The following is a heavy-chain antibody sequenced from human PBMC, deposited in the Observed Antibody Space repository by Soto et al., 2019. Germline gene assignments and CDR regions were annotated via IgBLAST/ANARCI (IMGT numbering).Heavy chain of an antibody. CDR3: ARDPYYGSGTEGMDV. V-gene: IGHV4-31*03. CDR1: GGSISSGGYY. D-gene: IGHD3-10*01. Sequence: QVQLQESGPGLVKPSQTLSLTCTVSGGSISSGGYYWSWIRQHPGKGLEWIGYLYYSGSTYYNPSLKSRVTLSVDTSKNQFSLKRSSVTAADTAVYYCARDPYYGSGTEGMDVWGQGTTVTVSS. CDR2: LYYSGST. J-gene: IGHJ6*02.